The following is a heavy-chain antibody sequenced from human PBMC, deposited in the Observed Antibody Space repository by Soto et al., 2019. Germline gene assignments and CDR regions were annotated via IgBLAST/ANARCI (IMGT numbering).Heavy chain of an antibody. V-gene: IGHV1-69*06. Sequence: SVKVSCKASGGTFSSYAISWVRQAPGQGLEWMGGIIPIFGTANYAQKFQGRVTITADKSTSTAYMELSSLRSEDTAVYYCAREGTVPAATNYYYYGMDVWGQRTTVTV. CDR1: GGTFSSYA. CDR3: AREGTVPAATNYYYYGMDV. CDR2: IIPIFGTA. D-gene: IGHD2-2*01. J-gene: IGHJ6*02.